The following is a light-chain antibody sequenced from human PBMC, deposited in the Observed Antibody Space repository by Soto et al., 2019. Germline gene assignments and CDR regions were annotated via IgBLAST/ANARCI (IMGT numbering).Light chain of an antibody. CDR2: DVS. CDR1: SSDVGGYNY. J-gene: IGLJ1*01. V-gene: IGLV2-11*01. Sequence: QSALTQPRSVSGSPGQSVTISCTGTSSDVGGYNYVSWYQQHPGKAPKVMIYDVSERPSGVPDRFSGSKSVNTAALTISGLQAEDEADYDGCSYAGSPRDVFGTGTKLTVL. CDR3: CSYAGSPRDV.